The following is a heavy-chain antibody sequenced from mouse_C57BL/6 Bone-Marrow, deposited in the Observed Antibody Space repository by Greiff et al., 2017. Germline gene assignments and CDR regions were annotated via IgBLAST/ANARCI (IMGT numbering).Heavy chain of an antibody. CDR1: GYTFTDSY. Sequence: QVQLQQSGPELVKPGASVKISCKASGYTFTDSYINWVKQRPGQGLEWIGWIYPGSGNTKYNEKFKGKATLTVDTSASTAYMQLSSLTSEDSAVYFCARRPYYYGSSYGYFDVWGTATTGTASS. CDR3: ARRPYYYGSSYGYFDV. V-gene: IGHV1-84*01. CDR2: IYPGSGNT. D-gene: IGHD1-1*01. J-gene: IGHJ1*03.